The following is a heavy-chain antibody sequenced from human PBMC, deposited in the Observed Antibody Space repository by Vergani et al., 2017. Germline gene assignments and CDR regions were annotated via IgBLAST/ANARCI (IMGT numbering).Heavy chain of an antibody. Sequence: QVQLVESGGGVVQPGRSLRLSCAASGFTFTGYYMHWVRQAPGQGLEWMGWINPNSGGTNYAQKFQGRVTMTRDTSISTAYMELSRLRSDDTAVYYCARAESYYDFWSGQGYYYYYGMDVWGQGTTVTVSS. CDR2: INPNSGGT. J-gene: IGHJ6*02. V-gene: IGHV1-2*02. CDR3: ARAESYYDFWSGQGYYYYYGMDV. D-gene: IGHD3-3*01. CDR1: GFTFTGYY.